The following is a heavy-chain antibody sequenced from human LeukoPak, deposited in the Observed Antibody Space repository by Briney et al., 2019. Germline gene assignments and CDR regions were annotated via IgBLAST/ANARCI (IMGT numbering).Heavy chain of an antibody. D-gene: IGHD5-24*01. Sequence: GGSLRLSCAASGFTFSDYYMSWIRQAPGKGLEWISYISSSTMTIHYADSVKGRFTISRDNAKNSLLLQMNSLRAEDSAVYYCARVGDDYNEYVDYWGQGTLVTVSS. J-gene: IGHJ4*02. CDR1: GFTFSDYY. CDR3: ARVGDDYNEYVDY. CDR2: ISSSTMTI. V-gene: IGHV3-11*04.